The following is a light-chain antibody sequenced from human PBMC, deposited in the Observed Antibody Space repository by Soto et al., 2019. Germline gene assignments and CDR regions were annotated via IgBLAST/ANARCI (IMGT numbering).Light chain of an antibody. CDR3: QQYNDNWT. V-gene: IGKV1-5*03. Sequence: DIHMTQSPSTLSASVGDRVTITCRASQSISSWLAWYQQKPGKAPKLLIYKASTLQSGVPSRFSGSGSGTEFTLAISMLQPDHSATYYCQQYNDNWTFGQGTKVDIK. CDR1: QSISSW. CDR2: KAS. J-gene: IGKJ1*01.